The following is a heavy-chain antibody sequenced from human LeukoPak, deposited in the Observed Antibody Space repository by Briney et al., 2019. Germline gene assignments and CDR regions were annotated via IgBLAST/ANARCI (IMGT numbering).Heavy chain of an antibody. J-gene: IGHJ5*02. V-gene: IGHV1-46*03. D-gene: IGHD1-26*01. CDR2: INPSGGST. Sequence: GASVKVSCKASGYTFTGYYMHWVRQAPGQGLEWMGIINPSGGSTSYAQKFQGRVTMTRDTSTSTVYMELSSLRSEDTAVYYCAPDDGNNWFDPWGQGTLVTVSS. CDR1: GYTFTGYY. CDR3: APDDGNNWFDP.